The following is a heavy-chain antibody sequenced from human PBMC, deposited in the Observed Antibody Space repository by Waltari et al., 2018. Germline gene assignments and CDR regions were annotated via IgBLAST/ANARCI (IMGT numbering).Heavy chain of an antibody. Sequence: QVQLVQSGAEVKKPGASVKVSCKASGYTFTGYYMHWARQAPGQGLERMVRIYPNRGSTNYAQKCQSRITMTTDTSISTAYRELSRLRSDDTAVDYWARVDQSGGASWGQGTLLTVSS. CDR3: ARVDQSGGAS. CDR1: GYTFTGYY. J-gene: IGHJ4*02. V-gene: IGHV1-2*06. D-gene: IGHD1-26*01. CDR2: IYPNRGST.